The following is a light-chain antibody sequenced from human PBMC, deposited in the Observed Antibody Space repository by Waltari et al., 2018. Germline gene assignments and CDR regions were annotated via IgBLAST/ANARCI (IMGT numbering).Light chain of an antibody. V-gene: IGKV1-9*01. CDR2: YAN. CDR3: QQGNSNPYS. CDR1: QGISSY. J-gene: IGKJ2*03. Sequence: DIQMSQSPSSLSASVGDRVPITCRASQGISSYLNWYQQKPGKAPKLLIYYANTLATGVPSRFSGGGSGTEFILTISSLQPEDIATYYCQQGNSNPYSFGQGTKVEIK.